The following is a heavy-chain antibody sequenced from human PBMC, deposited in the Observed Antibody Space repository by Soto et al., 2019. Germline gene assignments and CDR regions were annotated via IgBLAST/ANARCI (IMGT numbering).Heavy chain of an antibody. CDR2: ISYSGST. D-gene: IGHD6-19*01. CDR3: ARDPCSGCSFDY. J-gene: IGHJ4*02. CDR1: GGSVSSAGFY. V-gene: IGHV4-31*03. Sequence: SETLSLTCTVSGGSVSSAGFYWNWIRQHPGKGLEWIGYISYSGSTNYNPSLTSRILISVDMSKNQFSLSLSSVNAADTAVYYCARDPCSGCSFDYWGQGSLVTVSS.